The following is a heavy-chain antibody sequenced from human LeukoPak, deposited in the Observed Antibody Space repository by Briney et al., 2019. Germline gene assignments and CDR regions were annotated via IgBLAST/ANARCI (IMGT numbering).Heavy chain of an antibody. CDR1: GGSISSGSYY. CDR2: IYTSGST. V-gene: IGHV4-61*02. D-gene: IGHD3-10*01. CDR3: AGSNTYYGSGRGWFDP. Sequence: SQTLSLTCTVSGGSISSGSYYWSWIRQPAGKGLEWIGRIYTSGSTNYNPSLKSRVTILVDTSKSQFSLNLSSVTAADTAVYYCAGSNTYYGSGRGWFDPWGQGYLVTVSS. J-gene: IGHJ5*02.